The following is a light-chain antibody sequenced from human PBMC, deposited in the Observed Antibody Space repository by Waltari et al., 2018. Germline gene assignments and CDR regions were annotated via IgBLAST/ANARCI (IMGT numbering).Light chain of an antibody. CDR1: VLPKKY. CDR2: DDN. V-gene: IGLV3-10*01. CDR3: YSTDSTGNHVV. Sequence: SYELPQPPSVSVSPGQTARITCSADVLPKKYAFWYQQKSGQAPVLIIYDDNKRPSGIPERFSGSSSGTMATLTISGAQVEDEADYYCYSTDSTGNHVVFGGGTKLTVL. J-gene: IGLJ2*01.